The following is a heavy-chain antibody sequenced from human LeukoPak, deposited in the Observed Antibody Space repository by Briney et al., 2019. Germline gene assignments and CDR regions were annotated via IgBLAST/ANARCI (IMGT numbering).Heavy chain of an antibody. CDR1: GGSISSYY. Sequence: MASETLSLTCTVSGGSISSYYWSWIRQPPGKGLEWIGYIYYSGSTNYNPSLKSRVTISVDTSKNQFSLKLSSVTAADTAVHYCARVRAPSKWDTAMAPFDYWGQGTLVTVSS. D-gene: IGHD5-18*01. J-gene: IGHJ4*02. CDR3: ARVRAPSKWDTAMAPFDY. V-gene: IGHV4-59*01. CDR2: IYYSGST.